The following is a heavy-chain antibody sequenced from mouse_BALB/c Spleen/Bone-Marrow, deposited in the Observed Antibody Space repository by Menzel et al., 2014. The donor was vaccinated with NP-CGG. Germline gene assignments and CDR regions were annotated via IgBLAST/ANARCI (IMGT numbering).Heavy chain of an antibody. CDR1: GYTFTNYW. CDR2: IYPSDSYT. D-gene: IGHD2-2*01. CDR3: TRWLPYAMDY. V-gene: IGHV1-69*02. Sequence: QVQLQQSGAELVRPGASVKLSCKASGYTFTNYWINWVKQRPGQGLEGIGNIYPSDSYTNYNRKFKDKATLTVDKSSSTAYMQLSSPTSEGSAVYYCTRWLPYAMDYWGQGTSVTVSS. J-gene: IGHJ4*01.